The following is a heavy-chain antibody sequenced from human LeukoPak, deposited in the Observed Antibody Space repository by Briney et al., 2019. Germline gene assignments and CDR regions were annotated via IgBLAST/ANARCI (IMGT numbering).Heavy chain of an antibody. Sequence: SVKVTCKASGGTFSSYAISWVRQAPGQGLEWMGGIIPIFGTANYAQKFQGRVTITADESTSTAYMELSSLRSEDTAVYYCAREGYSGSHYYMDVWGKGTTVTVSS. CDR1: GGTFSSYA. CDR3: AREGYSGSHYYMDV. V-gene: IGHV1-69*13. J-gene: IGHJ6*03. CDR2: IIPIFGTA. D-gene: IGHD1-26*01.